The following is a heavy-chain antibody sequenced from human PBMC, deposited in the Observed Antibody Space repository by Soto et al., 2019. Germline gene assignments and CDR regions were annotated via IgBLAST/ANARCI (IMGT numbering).Heavy chain of an antibody. CDR1: GFTVSSNY. CDR3: ARDRSGYYGSGTSRDYYMDV. CDR2: IYSGGGT. D-gene: IGHD3-10*01. J-gene: IGHJ6*03. V-gene: IGHV3-66*01. Sequence: GGSLRLSCAASGFTVSSNYMSWVRQAPGKGLEWVSVIYSGGGTYYADSVKGRFTISRDNSKNTLYLQMNSLRAEDTAVYYCARDRSGYYGSGTSRDYYMDVWGKGTTITVSS.